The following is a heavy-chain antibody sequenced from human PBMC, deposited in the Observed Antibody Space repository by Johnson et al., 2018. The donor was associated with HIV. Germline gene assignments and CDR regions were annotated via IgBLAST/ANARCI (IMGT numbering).Heavy chain of an antibody. J-gene: IGHJ3*02. Sequence: VQLVESGGDSVQPGGSLRLSCAASGFIFSNYLSWVRQAPGKVLEWVSVIYSGGSTYYAASVKGRFTVSRDNSKTTLYLQMNSLRAEDTAGYDCARGNSVAARIGAFDIWGQGTMVTVSS. CDR1: GFIFSNY. CDR2: IYSGGST. D-gene: IGHD6-6*01. CDR3: ARGNSVAARIGAFDI. V-gene: IGHV3-66*01.